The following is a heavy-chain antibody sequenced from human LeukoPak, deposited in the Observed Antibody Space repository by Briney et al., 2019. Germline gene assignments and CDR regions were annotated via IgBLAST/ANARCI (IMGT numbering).Heavy chain of an antibody. CDR3: AKPGPNAFDI. J-gene: IGHJ3*02. V-gene: IGHV3-30*02. Sequence: GGSLRLSCAASGFTFNSYGMHWVRQAPGKGLEWVAFIRYDGSKSYFADSVKGRFALSRDNFKNTLYLQMNSLRAEDTAVYYCAKPGPNAFDIWGQGTMVTVSS. CDR1: GFTFNSYG. CDR2: IRYDGSKS.